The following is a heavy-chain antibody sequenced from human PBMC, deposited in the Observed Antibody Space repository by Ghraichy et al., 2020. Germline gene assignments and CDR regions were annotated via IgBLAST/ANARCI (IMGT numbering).Heavy chain of an antibody. D-gene: IGHD6-13*01. CDR1: GGSISSYY. J-gene: IGHJ4*02. V-gene: IGHV4-59*01. CDR2: INYSGST. Sequence: SETLSLTCTVSGGSISSYYWSWIRQPPGKGLEWIGYINYSGSTNYNPSLKSRVTISVDTSKNQFPLKLSSVTAADTAVYYCAKLVGSSSGDYWGQGTLVTVSS. CDR3: AKLVGSSSGDY.